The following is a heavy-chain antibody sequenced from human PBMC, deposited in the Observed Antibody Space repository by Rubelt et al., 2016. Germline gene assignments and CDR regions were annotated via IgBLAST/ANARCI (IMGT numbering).Heavy chain of an antibody. V-gene: IGHV1-69*04. D-gene: IGHD6-19*01. CDR3: ATVGWSDYYYYGMDV. J-gene: IGHJ6*02. Sequence: VKVSCEASGGTFSSYAISWVRQAPGQGLEWMGRIIPILGIANYAQKFQGRVTITADKSTSTAYMELSSLRSEDTAVYYCATVGWSDYYYYGMDVWGQGTTVTVSS. CDR1: GGTFSSYA. CDR2: IIPILGIA.